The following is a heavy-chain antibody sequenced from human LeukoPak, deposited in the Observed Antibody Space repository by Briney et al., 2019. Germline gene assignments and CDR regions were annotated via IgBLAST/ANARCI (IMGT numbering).Heavy chain of an antibody. CDR3: ARDPVTGYFQH. Sequence: PGGSLRLSCAASGFTVSSNYMSWVRQAPGKGLEWVSVIYSGGSTYYADSVKGRFTISRDNSKNTLYLQMNSLRGEDTAVYYCARDPVTGYFQHWGQGTLVTVSS. V-gene: IGHV3-53*05. D-gene: IGHD1-14*01. J-gene: IGHJ1*01. CDR1: GFTVSSNY. CDR2: IYSGGST.